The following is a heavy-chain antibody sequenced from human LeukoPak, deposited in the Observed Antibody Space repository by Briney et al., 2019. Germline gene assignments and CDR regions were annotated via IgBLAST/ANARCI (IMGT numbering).Heavy chain of an antibody. CDR1: GYTFTSYA. Sequence: ASVKVSCKASGYTFTSYAMHWVRQAPGQRLEWMGWSNAGNGNTKYSQEFQGRVTITRDTSASTAYMELSSLRSEDMAVYYCARAYNYYDSSGYHLGYYFDYWGQGTLVTVSS. D-gene: IGHD3-22*01. CDR2: SNAGNGNT. J-gene: IGHJ4*02. CDR3: ARAYNYYDSSGYHLGYYFDY. V-gene: IGHV1-3*02.